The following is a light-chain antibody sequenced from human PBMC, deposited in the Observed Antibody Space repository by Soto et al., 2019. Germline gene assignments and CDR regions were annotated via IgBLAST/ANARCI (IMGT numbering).Light chain of an antibody. CDR2: DAS. V-gene: IGKV3-11*01. CDR3: QQRSNWPRLT. J-gene: IGKJ4*01. Sequence: EIVLTQSPATLSLSPGERATLSCRASQNVSSYLAWYQQKPGQAPRLLIYDASNRAIGIPARFSGSGSGTDFTLTSSSLQPEDFAVYFCQQRSNWPRLTFGGGTKVEI. CDR1: QNVSSY.